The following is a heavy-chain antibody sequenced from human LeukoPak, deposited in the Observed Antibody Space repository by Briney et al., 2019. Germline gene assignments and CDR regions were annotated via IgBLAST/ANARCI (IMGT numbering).Heavy chain of an antibody. V-gene: IGHV3-23*01. CDR1: GFTFSSYG. CDR3: AREDDYGDYSS. Sequence: GGSLGLSCAASGFTFSSYGMSWVRQAPGKGLEWVSAISGSGGSTYYADSVKGRFTISRDNSKNTLYLQMNSLRAEDTAVYYCAREDDYGDYSSWGQGTLVTVSS. J-gene: IGHJ5*02. D-gene: IGHD4-17*01. CDR2: ISGSGGST.